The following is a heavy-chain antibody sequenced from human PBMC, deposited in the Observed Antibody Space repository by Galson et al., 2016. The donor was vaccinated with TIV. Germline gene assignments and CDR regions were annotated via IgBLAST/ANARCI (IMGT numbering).Heavy chain of an antibody. V-gene: IGHV1-2*02. CDR2: VNPKSGDT. Sequence: QSGAEVKKPGESLKISCKASGYSFTDYYIHWVRQAPGQGFEWMGWVNPKSGDTNYAQKFQGRVAMTRDTSINIAYMELSRLRSDDTAVYYCARDGLDMTTAVALPDYWGQGTLVTVSS. CDR3: ARDGLDMTTAVALPDY. CDR1: GYSFTDYY. J-gene: IGHJ4*02. D-gene: IGHD3/OR15-3a*01.